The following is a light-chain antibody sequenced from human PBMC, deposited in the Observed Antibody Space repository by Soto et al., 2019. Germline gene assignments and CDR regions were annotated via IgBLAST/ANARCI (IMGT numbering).Light chain of an antibody. CDR1: SSDVGGYNS. J-gene: IGLJ1*01. CDR2: EVS. V-gene: IGLV2-14*01. CDR3: SSYTSSSTLV. Sequence: QSALTQPASVSGAPGQSIPSSCTGTSSDVGGYNSVSWYQQHPGKAPKLMIYEVSNRPSGVSNRFSGSKSGNTASLTISGLQAEDEADYYCSSYTSSSTLVFGTGTKVTVL.